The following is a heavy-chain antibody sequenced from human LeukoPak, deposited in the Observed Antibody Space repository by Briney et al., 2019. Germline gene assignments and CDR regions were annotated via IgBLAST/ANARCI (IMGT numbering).Heavy chain of an antibody. Sequence: ASVKVSCKASGFTFTSYYMHWVRQAPGQGLEWMGWINPNSGGTNYAQKFQGRVTMTRDTSISTVYMEMSRLRSDDTAVYYCARVTGYMIEDYFDYWGQGTLVTVSS. D-gene: IGHD3-22*01. V-gene: IGHV1-2*02. CDR3: ARVTGYMIEDYFDY. CDR1: GFTFTSYY. J-gene: IGHJ4*02. CDR2: INPNSGGT.